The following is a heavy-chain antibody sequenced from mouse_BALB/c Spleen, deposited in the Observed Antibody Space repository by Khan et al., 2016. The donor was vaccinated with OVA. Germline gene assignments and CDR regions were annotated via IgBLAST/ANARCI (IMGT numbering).Heavy chain of an antibody. V-gene: IGHV3-1*02. CDR3: ARSGTTVVAYWYFDV. Sequence: EVQLQESAPDLVKPSQSLSLTCTVTGYSITGGYSWHWIRQFPGNKLEWMGYIHYSGRTNYNPSLKSRISITRDTSKNQFFLQLNSVTTEDTATYYCARSGTTVVAYWYFDVWGAGTTVTVSS. D-gene: IGHD1-1*01. CDR1: GYSITGGYS. CDR2: IHYSGRT. J-gene: IGHJ1*01.